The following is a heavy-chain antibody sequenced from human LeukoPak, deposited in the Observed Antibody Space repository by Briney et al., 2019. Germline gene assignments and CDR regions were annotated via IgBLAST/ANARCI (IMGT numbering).Heavy chain of an antibody. V-gene: IGHV4-59*02. Sequence: MPSETLSLTCSVSRASASSYYWTWIRQPPGKGLEWIGYTYISGRSNYNPSLKSRVTMSVDTSKNQFSLKLTSVTAADTAVYYCATFSYYYDSNGYHDALDIWGQGTMVTVSS. D-gene: IGHD3-22*01. CDR3: ATFSYYYDSNGYHDALDI. CDR2: TYISGRS. CDR1: RASASSYY. J-gene: IGHJ3*02.